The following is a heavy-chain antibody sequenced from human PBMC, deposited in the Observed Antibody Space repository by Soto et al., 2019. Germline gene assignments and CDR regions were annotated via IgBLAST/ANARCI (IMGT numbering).Heavy chain of an antibody. CDR3: ARTLSPGYSSGWYSPFDP. CDR2: IDWDDDK. Sequence: SGPTLVNPTQTLTLTCTFSGFSLSTSGMCVSWIRQPPGKALEWLARIDWDDDKYYNTSLKTRLTISKDTSKNQVVLTMTNMDPVDTATYYCARTLSPGYSSGWYSPFDPWGQGTLVTVSS. V-gene: IGHV2-70*11. CDR1: GFSLSTSGMC. J-gene: IGHJ5*02. D-gene: IGHD6-19*01.